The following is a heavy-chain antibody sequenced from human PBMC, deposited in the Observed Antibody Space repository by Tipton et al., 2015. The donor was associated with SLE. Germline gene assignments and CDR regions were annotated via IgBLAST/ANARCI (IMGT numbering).Heavy chain of an antibody. CDR2: ISWDGAST. V-gene: IGHV3-43*01. CDR3: VSPFDLGY. CDR1: GFTFDAYS. J-gene: IGHJ4*02. D-gene: IGHD3-3*02. Sequence: SLRLSCAASGFTFDAYSMHWVRQAPGKGLEWVSFISWDGASTYYADSVKGRFTISRDNAKNTLYLQMISLRAEDTAVYYCVSPFDLGYWGQGTLVTVSS.